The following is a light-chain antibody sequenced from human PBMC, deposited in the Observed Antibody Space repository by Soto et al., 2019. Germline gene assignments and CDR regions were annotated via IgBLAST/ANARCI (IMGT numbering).Light chain of an antibody. J-gene: IGKJ5*01. CDR3: KHYDSLPIT. Sequence: EIVMTQSPATLSVSPGERATLSCRASENVKFNLAWYQQRPGQAPRLLFYNAYTRATGIQDRFSGSGSGTDFTLTISRLEPEDFAVFYCKHYDSLPITFGQGTRLEIK. V-gene: IGKV3D-15*01. CDR1: ENVKFN. CDR2: NAY.